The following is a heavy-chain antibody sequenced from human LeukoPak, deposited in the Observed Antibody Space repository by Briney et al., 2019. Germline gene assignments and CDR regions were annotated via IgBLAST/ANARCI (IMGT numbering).Heavy chain of an antibody. CDR2: INPNSGGT. V-gene: IGHV1-2*02. D-gene: IGHD1-26*01. CDR3: AREVISGSYYPYYYYGMDV. Sequence: ASVKVSCKASGYTFTGYHMHWVRQAPGQGLEWMGWINPNSGGTNYAQKFQGRVTMTRDTSISTAYMELSRLRSDDTAVYYCAREVISGSYYPYYYYGMDVWGQGTTVTVSS. CDR1: GYTFTGYH. J-gene: IGHJ6*02.